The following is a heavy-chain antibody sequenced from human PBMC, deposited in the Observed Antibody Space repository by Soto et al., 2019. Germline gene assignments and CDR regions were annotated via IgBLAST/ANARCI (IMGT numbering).Heavy chain of an antibody. J-gene: IGHJ4*02. CDR3: ARRYGSCFDY. V-gene: IGHV4-61*08. D-gene: IGHD5-18*01. Sequence: SETLSLSCTVSGGSISSGGYYWSWIQQPPGKGLEWIGYIYYSGSTNYHPALKSRVTISVDTSKNQFSLKLSSVTAAYTAVYCCARRYGSCFDYWGQGTLVTVSS. CDR2: IYYSGST. CDR1: GGSISSGGYY.